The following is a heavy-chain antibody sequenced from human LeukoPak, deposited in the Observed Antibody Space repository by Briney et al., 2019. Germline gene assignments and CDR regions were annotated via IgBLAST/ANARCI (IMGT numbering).Heavy chain of an antibody. V-gene: IGHV1-2*02. D-gene: IGHD1-1*01. J-gene: IGHJ3*02. CDR2: FNPNSGGT. CDR3: ARVRTSDAFDI. CDR1: GYTFTDYY. Sequence: ASVKVSCKASGYTFTDYYMHWVRQAPGQGLEWMGWFNPNSGGTSYAQNFQGRVTMTRDTSISTAYMELSRLRSDDTAVYYCARVRTSDAFDIWGQGTMVTVSS.